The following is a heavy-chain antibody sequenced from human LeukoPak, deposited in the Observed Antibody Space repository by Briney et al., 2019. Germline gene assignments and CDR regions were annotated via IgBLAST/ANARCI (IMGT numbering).Heavy chain of an antibody. D-gene: IGHD3-10*01. CDR2: ISYDGSNK. CDR3: ARDAKLLWFGELFYFQH. J-gene: IGHJ1*01. CDR1: GFTFSSYA. V-gene: IGHV3-30-3*01. Sequence: GGSLRLSCAASGFTFSSYAMHWVRQAPGKGLEWVAVISYDGSNKYYADSVKGRFTISRDNSKNTLYLQMNSLRAEDTAVYYCARDAKLLWFGELFYFQHWGQGTLVTVSS.